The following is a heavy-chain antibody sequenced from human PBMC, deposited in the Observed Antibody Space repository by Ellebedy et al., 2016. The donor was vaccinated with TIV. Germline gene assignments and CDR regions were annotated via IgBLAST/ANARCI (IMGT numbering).Heavy chain of an antibody. V-gene: IGHV5-10-1*01. CDR1: EDSFSNYW. CDR2: IDPTDSYT. D-gene: IGHD4-17*01. J-gene: IGHJ4*02. CDR3: ARDYGDYGVEFDY. Sequence: GESLKISCKGSEDSFSNYWITWVRQMPGKGLEWMGRIDPTDSYTNYSPSFQGHVTISVDMSISTAYLQWSSLKASDTAMYYCARDYGDYGVEFDYWGQGTLVAVSS.